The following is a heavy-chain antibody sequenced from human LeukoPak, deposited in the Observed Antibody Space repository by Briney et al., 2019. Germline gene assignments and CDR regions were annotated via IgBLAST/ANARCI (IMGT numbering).Heavy chain of an antibody. CDR1: GYTFTGYY. Sequence: ASVKVSCKASGYTFTGYYMHWVRQAPGQGLEWMGWINPNSGGTNYAQKFQGRVTMTRDTSISTAYMELSRLRSDDTAVYYCAREPYDFWSGYYSAGWFDPWGQGTLVTVSS. CDR2: INPNSGGT. V-gene: IGHV1-2*02. J-gene: IGHJ5*02. CDR3: AREPYDFWSGYYSAGWFDP. D-gene: IGHD3-3*01.